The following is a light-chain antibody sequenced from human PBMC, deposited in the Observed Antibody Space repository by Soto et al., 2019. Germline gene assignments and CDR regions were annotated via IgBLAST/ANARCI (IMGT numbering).Light chain of an antibody. J-gene: IGLJ3*02. V-gene: IGLV2-14*01. CDR3: SSYTGSSPPV. CDR1: SSDVGGYNY. CDR2: EVS. Sequence: QSALTQPASVSGSPGQSITISCTGTSSDVGGYNYVSWYQHHPCKAPKLMIYEVSNRPSGVSNRFSGSKSGNTAALTISGLQAEDESDYYFSSYTGSSPPVFGGGTKVTVL.